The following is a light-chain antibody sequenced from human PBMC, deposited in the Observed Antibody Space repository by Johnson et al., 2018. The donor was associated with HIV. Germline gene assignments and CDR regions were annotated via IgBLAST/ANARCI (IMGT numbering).Light chain of an antibody. Sequence: QSVLTQPPSVSAAPGQKVTISCSGSSSNIGNNYVSWYQQVPGAAPKLLIYDNGKRPSGIPDRFSGSKSGTSATLGITGLQTGDEADYYCGTWDSSLSADVFGTGTKVTVL. CDR1: SSNIGNNY. V-gene: IGLV1-51*01. J-gene: IGLJ1*01. CDR3: GTWDSSLSADV. CDR2: DNG.